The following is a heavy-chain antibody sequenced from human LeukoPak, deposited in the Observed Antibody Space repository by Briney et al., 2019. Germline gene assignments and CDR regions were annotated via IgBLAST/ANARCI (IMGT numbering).Heavy chain of an antibody. J-gene: IGHJ4*02. CDR2: ISCSGGST. D-gene: IGHD3-10*01. V-gene: IGHV3-23*01. CDR1: GFTFSSYA. CDR3: AKSGGSGSYYKTYYFNY. Sequence: GGSLTLSCAASGFTFSSYAMTWVRQPPGAGLEWVSAISCSGGSTYYADSVKGRFTISRDNSKSTLYLQMNSLRAEDTAVYYCAKSGGSGSYYKTYYFNYWGQGTLVTVSS.